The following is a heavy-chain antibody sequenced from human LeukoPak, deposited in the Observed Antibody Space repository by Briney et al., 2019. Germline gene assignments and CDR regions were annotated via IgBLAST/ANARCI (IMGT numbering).Heavy chain of an antibody. CDR2: IYTSGST. CDR3: ARDEYCSSTSCPDYYMDV. Sequence: PGGSLRLSCAASGFTVSSNYMSWIRQPAGKGLEWIGRIYTSGSTNYNPSLKSRVTMSVDTSKNQFSLKLSSVTAADTAVYYCARDEYCSSTSCPDYYMDVWGKGTTVTVSS. V-gene: IGHV4-4*07. J-gene: IGHJ6*03. CDR1: GFTVSSNY. D-gene: IGHD2-2*01.